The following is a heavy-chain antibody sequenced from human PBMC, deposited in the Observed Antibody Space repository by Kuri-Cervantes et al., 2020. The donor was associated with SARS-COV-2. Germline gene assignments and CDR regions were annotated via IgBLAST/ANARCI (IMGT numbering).Heavy chain of an antibody. CDR3: AKDRWDYFDSSGQDGNWFDP. D-gene: IGHD3-22*01. CDR1: GFTFSSYA. CDR2: ISGSGGST. Sequence: GGSLRLACAASGFTFSSYAMSWVRQAPGKGLEWVSAISGSGGSTYYADSVKGRFTISRDNSKNTLYLQMNSLRAEDTAVYYCAKDRWDYFDSSGQDGNWFDPWGQGTLVTVSS. V-gene: IGHV3-23*01. J-gene: IGHJ5*02.